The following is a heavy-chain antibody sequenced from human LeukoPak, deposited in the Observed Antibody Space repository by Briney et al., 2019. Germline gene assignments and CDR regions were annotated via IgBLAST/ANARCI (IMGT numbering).Heavy chain of an antibody. Sequence: PRRSLTLSCLPSRLLPSSNYMSWVRHAHGQGLDWVSFIDSTGSTYYADSVKGRFTISRDNSRNTLYLQMNSLRVEDTAVYYCARRERLGYSYGRGILDIWGQGTMVTVSS. CDR3: ARRERLGYSYGRGILDI. CDR1: RLLPSSNY. V-gene: IGHV3-66*01. D-gene: IGHD5-18*01. CDR2: IDSTGST. J-gene: IGHJ3*02.